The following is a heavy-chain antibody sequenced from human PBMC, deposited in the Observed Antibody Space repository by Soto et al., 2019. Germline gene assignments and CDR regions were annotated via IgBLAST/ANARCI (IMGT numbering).Heavy chain of an antibody. D-gene: IGHD6-19*01. Sequence: QVQLVQSGAEVKKPGASVKVSCKASGYTFTSYDINWVRQATGQGLEWMGWINPNSGNTGYAQKFQGRVTMTRNTSISTAYMELSSLRSEDTAVYYCATSIAVAGTFDYWGQGTLVTVSS. J-gene: IGHJ4*02. CDR3: ATSIAVAGTFDY. V-gene: IGHV1-8*01. CDR1: GYTFTSYD. CDR2: INPNSGNT.